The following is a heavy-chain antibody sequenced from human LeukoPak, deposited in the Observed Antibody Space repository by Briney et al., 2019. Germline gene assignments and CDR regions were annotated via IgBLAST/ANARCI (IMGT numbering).Heavy chain of an antibody. V-gene: IGHV4-59*08. D-gene: IGHD3-22*01. CDR3: ARHYYVSSGYYVPGFFDY. CDR1: GGSISSYY. CDR2: IYYSGST. Sequence: PSETLSLTCTVSGGSISSYYWSWIRQPPGKGLEWIGYIYYSGSTNYNPSPKSRVTISVDTSKNQFSLKLSSVTAADTAVYYCARHYYVSSGYYVPGFFDYWGQGTLVTVSS. J-gene: IGHJ4*02.